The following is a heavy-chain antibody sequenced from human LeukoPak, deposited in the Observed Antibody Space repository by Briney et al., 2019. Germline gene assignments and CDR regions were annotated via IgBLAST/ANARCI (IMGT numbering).Heavy chain of an antibody. V-gene: IGHV1-46*01. J-gene: IGHJ4*02. CDR2: INPSGGST. D-gene: IGHD6-19*01. Sequence: ASVKVSCKASGYTFTSYYMHWVRQAPGQGLEWMGIINPSGGSTSYAQKFQGRVTVTRDTSTSTVYMELSSLRSEDTAVYYCARNEAVAGMADYWGQGTLVTVSS. CDR3: ARNEAVAGMADY. CDR1: GYTFTSYY.